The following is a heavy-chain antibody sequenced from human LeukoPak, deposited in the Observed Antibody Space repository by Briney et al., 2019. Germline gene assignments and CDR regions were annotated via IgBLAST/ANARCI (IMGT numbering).Heavy chain of an antibody. CDR3: ARHYDSSGYYDPAFDI. V-gene: IGHV4-61*02. CDR2: IYSSGST. Sequence: SQTLSLTCTVSGGSISSGSYYWSWIRQPAGKGLEWIGRIYSSGSTNYNPSLKSRVTISVDTSKNQFSLKLSSVTAADTAVHYCARHYDSSGYYDPAFDIWGQGTMVTVSS. CDR1: GGSISSGSYY. J-gene: IGHJ3*02. D-gene: IGHD3-22*01.